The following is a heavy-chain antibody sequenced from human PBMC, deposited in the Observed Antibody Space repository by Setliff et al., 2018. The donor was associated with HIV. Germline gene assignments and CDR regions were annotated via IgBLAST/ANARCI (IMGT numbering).Heavy chain of an antibody. Sequence: SETLSLTCAVYGGSFSGYYWSWIRQPPGKGLEWIGEINHSGSTNYNPSLKSRVTISVDTSKNQFSLKLSSVTAADTAVYYCARGLGDQWLGSGDIDQYRYMDVWGTATTVTVSS. J-gene: IGHJ6*03. CDR2: INHSGST. CDR3: ARGLGDQWLGSGDIDQYRYMDV. CDR1: GGSFSGYY. D-gene: IGHD6-19*01. V-gene: IGHV4-34*01.